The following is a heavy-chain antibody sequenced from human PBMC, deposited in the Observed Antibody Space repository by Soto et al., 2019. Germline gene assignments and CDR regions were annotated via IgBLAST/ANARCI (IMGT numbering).Heavy chain of an antibody. Sequence: SETLSLTCAVSGGSVSSGSYYCRWIRQRPVKWLEWIGYIYYSVSPNYNPSLKSRVPISVDTSKNQFSLKLSSVTAADTAVYYCARDRIQLWLDYYYGMDVWAQGTTVT. V-gene: IGHV4-61*01. CDR2: IYYSVSP. CDR1: GGSVSSGSYY. CDR3: ARDRIQLWLDYYYGMDV. D-gene: IGHD5-18*01. J-gene: IGHJ6*02.